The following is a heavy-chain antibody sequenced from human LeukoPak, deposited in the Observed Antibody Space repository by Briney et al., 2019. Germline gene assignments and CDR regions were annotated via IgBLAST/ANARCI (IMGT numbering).Heavy chain of an antibody. V-gene: IGHV1-24*01. J-gene: IGHJ4*02. CDR2: FDPEDGET. CDR1: GYTLTELS. D-gene: IGHD3-22*01. CDR3: ARAVGANYYDSSGYFDY. Sequence: ASVKVSCKVSGYTLTELSMHWVRQAPGKGLEWMGGFDPEDGETIYAQKFQGRVTMTRDTSTSTVYMELSSLRSEDTAVYYCARAVGANYYDSSGYFDYWGQGTLVTVSS.